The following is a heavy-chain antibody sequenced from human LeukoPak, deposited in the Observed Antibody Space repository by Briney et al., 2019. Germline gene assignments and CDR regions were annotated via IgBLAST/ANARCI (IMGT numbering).Heavy chain of an antibody. CDR3: AKDGLWFGEPTSSYYYYYMDV. D-gene: IGHD3-10*01. CDR1: GFTFSSYE. V-gene: IGHV3-48*03. CDR2: ISSSGSTI. Sequence: GGSLRLSCAASGFTFSSYEMNWVRQAPGKGLEWVSYISSSGSTIYYADSVKGRFTISRDNAKNSLYLQMNSLRAEDTAVYYCAKDGLWFGEPTSSYYYYYMDVWGKGTTVTISS. J-gene: IGHJ6*03.